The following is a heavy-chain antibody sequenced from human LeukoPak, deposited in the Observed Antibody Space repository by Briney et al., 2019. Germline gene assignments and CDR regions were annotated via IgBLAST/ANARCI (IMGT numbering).Heavy chain of an antibody. V-gene: IGHV3-30*04. D-gene: IGHD4-17*01. CDR2: MSSDGSHE. CDR3: ARDLTGYGNDY. CDR1: GFTFISYT. J-gene: IGHJ4*02. Sequence: GGSLRLSCAASGFTFISYTMHWVRQAPGKGLDWVAVMSSDGSHEYYADPVKGRFTISRDNSKNTLYLQMNSLRAEDTAIYYCARDLTGYGNDYWGQGTLVTVSS.